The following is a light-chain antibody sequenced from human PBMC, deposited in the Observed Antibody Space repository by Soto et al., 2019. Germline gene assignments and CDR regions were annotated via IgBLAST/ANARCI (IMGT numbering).Light chain of an antibody. Sequence: QSVLTQPASVSGSPGQSSTISGTGTSGDIGSYNRVSWYQQHPGKAPKLIIYEVTDRPSGVSNRFSGYKSGNTASLTIPGIQAEDAAAYYCRSYTNPNPRACVF. CDR1: SGDIGSYNR. J-gene: IGLJ2*01. CDR3: RSYTNPNPRACV. CDR2: EVT. V-gene: IGLV2-14*01.